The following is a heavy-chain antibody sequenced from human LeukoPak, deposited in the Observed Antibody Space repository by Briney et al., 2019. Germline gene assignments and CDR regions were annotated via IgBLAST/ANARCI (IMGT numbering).Heavy chain of an antibody. CDR1: GFTVSTNY. J-gene: IGHJ4*02. V-gene: IGHV3-53*01. Sequence: PGGSLRLSCAASGFTVSTNYMTSVRQAPGKGLEWVSVIYSDGTTYYADSVKGRFTISRDNSKNTVYLQMNRLRAEDTAVYYCARGLGYGSGPVDHWGQGTLVTLSS. CDR2: IYSDGTT. D-gene: IGHD3-10*01. CDR3: ARGLGYGSGPVDH.